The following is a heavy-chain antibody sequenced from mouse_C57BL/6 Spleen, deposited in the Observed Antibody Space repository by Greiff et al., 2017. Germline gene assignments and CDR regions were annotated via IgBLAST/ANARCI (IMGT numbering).Heavy chain of an antibody. Sequence: QVQLKESGAELVRPGASVTLSCKASGYTFTDYEMHWVKQTPVHGLEWIGAIDPETGGTAYNQKFKGKALLTADKSSSTAYMALRSLTSEDSAVYYCMRITTVVHWYFDVWGTGTTVTVSS. D-gene: IGHD1-1*01. V-gene: IGHV1-15*01. CDR2: IDPETGGT. CDR1: GYTFTDYE. CDR3: MRITTVVHWYFDV. J-gene: IGHJ1*03.